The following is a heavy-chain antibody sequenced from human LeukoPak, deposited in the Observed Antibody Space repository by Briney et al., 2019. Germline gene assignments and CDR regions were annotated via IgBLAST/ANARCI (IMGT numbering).Heavy chain of an antibody. Sequence: SVKVSCKASGGTFSSYAISWVRQAPGQGLEWMGRIIPILGIANYAQKFQGRVTITTDESTSTAYMELSSLRSEDTAVYYCARDQGGSYFWWGQGTLVTVSS. CDR1: GGTFSSYA. V-gene: IGHV1-69*04. D-gene: IGHD1-26*01. CDR3: ARDQGGSYFW. CDR2: IIPILGIA. J-gene: IGHJ4*02.